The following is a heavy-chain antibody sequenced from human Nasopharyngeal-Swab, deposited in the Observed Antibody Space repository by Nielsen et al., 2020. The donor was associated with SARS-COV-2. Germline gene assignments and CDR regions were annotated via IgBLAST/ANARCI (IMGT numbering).Heavy chain of an antibody. V-gene: IGHV3-7*01. Sequence: GESLKISCAASGFTFSSSWMSWVRQAPGKGLEWVANIKQDGSEKYYVDSVKGRFTISRDNAKNSLYLQMNSLRAEDTAVYYCARDFSAPLLAFYYYYGMDVWGQGTTVTVSS. D-gene: IGHD2-15*01. CDR3: ARDFSAPLLAFYYYYGMDV. CDR1: GFTFSSSW. J-gene: IGHJ6*02. CDR2: IKQDGSEK.